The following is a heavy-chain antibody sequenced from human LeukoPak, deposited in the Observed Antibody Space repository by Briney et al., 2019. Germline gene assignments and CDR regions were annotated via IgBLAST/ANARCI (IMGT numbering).Heavy chain of an antibody. CDR3: ARGGSYDFWSGYYDYYYYYMDV. J-gene: IGHJ6*03. D-gene: IGHD3-3*01. Sequence: ASVKVSCKASGYTFTSYDINWVRQATGQGLEWMGWMNPNSGNTGYAQKFQGRVTITRNTSISTAYMELSSLRSEDTAVYYCARGGSYDFWSGYYDYYYYYMDVWGKGTTVTVSS. CDR1: GYTFTSYD. CDR2: MNPNSGNT. V-gene: IGHV1-8*03.